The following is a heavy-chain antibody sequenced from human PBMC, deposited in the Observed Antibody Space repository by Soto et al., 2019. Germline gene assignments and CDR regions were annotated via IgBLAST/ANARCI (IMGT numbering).Heavy chain of an antibody. J-gene: IGHJ4*02. CDR3: AKGLNNGRWYAAD. CDR2: ISYDGSNK. V-gene: IGHV3-30-3*01. CDR1: GFTFSSYA. D-gene: IGHD6-13*01. Sequence: QPGGSLRLSCAASGFTFSSYAMHWIRQAPGKGLEWVAVISYDGSNKHYADSVKGRFTISRDNSKNTVFLQMNNLRAEDTAVYYCAKGLNNGRWYAADWGQGTLVTVSS.